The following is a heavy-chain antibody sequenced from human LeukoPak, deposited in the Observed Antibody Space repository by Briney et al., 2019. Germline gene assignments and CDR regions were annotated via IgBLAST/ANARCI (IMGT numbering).Heavy chain of an antibody. CDR2: IKRKTDGGTT. V-gene: IGHV3-15*01. J-gene: IGHJ4*02. Sequence: PGGSLRLSCAASGFTISKAWMTWVRQAPGKGLEWVGRIKRKTDGGTTDYAAPVKGRFTISRDDSKNTLYLQMSSLKTEDTAVYYCTTDLTGYYFFDYWGQGTLVTVSS. CDR1: GFTISKAW. CDR3: TTDLTGYYFFDY. D-gene: IGHD3-9*01.